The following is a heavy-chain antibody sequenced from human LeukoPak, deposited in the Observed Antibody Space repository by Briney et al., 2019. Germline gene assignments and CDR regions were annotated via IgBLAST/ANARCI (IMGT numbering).Heavy chain of an antibody. D-gene: IGHD6-19*01. Sequence: PGGSLRLSCAASGFIFSNYGMNWVRQAPGKGLEWVAAISASGSATSYADSVRGRFTISRDNSKSTTYLQMNSLRAEDTAVYYCAKEDTQWLVLDYWGQGTLVTVSS. CDR2: ISASGSAT. CDR1: GFIFSNYG. J-gene: IGHJ4*02. V-gene: IGHV3-23*01. CDR3: AKEDTQWLVLDY.